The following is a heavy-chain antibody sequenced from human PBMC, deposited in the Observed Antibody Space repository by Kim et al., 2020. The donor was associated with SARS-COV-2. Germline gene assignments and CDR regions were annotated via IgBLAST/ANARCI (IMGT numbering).Heavy chain of an antibody. V-gene: IGHV4-39*01. Sequence: SPYYNPTLNSRVTISVETSKNRFSMRLSSVSAAEKAVYYCARRSYGYFDYWGQGTLVTVSS. CDR3: ARRSYGYFDY. CDR2: SP. D-gene: IGHD5-18*01. J-gene: IGHJ4*02.